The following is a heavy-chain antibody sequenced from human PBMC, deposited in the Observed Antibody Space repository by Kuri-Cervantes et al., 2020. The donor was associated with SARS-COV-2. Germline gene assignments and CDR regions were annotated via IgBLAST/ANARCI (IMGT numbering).Heavy chain of an antibody. Sequence: LRLSCTVSGGSISSGSYYWSWIRQPAGKGLEWIGRIYTSGSTNYNPSLKGRVTISVDTSKNQFSLKLSSVTAADTAVYYCASVKYIDYYYYMDVWGKGTTVTVS. D-gene: IGHD2-15*01. J-gene: IGHJ6*03. CDR2: IYTSGST. CDR3: ASVKYIDYYYYMDV. CDR1: GGSISSGSYY. V-gene: IGHV4-61*02.